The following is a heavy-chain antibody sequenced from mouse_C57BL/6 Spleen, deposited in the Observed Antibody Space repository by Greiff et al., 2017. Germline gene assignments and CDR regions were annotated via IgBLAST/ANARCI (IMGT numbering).Heavy chain of an antibody. CDR2: IDPNSGGT. J-gene: IGHJ1*03. CDR3: ARWGYGSSYVGWYFDV. V-gene: IGHV1-72*01. Sequence: QVQLQQPGAELVQPGASVKLSCKASGYTFTSYWMHWVKQRPGRGLEWIGRIDPNSGGTKYNEKFKSKATLTVDKPSSTAYMQLSSLTSEDSAVYYCARWGYGSSYVGWYFDVWGTGTTVTVSS. D-gene: IGHD1-1*01. CDR1: GYTFTSYW.